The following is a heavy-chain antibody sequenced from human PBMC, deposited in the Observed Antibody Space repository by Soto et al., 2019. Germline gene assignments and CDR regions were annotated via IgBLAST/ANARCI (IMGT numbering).Heavy chain of an antibody. CDR3: ARGVCSGGSCYLDYYGMDV. CDR1: GGTFSSYA. D-gene: IGHD2-15*01. J-gene: IGHJ6*02. CDR2: IIPIFGTA. Sequence: ASVKVSCKASGGTFSSYAISWVRQAPGQGLEWMGGIIPIFGTANYAQKFQGRVTITADESTSTAYMELSSLRSEDTAVYYCARGVCSGGSCYLDYYGMDVWGQGTTVTVSS. V-gene: IGHV1-69*13.